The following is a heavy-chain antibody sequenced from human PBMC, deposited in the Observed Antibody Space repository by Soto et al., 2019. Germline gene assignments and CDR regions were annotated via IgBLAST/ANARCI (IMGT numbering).Heavy chain of an antibody. CDR1: GGSISSSSYY. V-gene: IGHV4-39*01. Sequence: QLQLQESGPGLVKPSETLSLTCTVSGGSISSSSYYWGWIRQPPGKGLEWIGSIYYSGSTYYNPSLKSRVTISVDTSKSQFSLKLSSVTAADTAVYYCASLGDIVVVPAAMRGGGYFDYWGQGTLVTVSS. J-gene: IGHJ4*02. CDR3: ASLGDIVVVPAAMRGGGYFDY. CDR2: IYYSGST. D-gene: IGHD2-2*01.